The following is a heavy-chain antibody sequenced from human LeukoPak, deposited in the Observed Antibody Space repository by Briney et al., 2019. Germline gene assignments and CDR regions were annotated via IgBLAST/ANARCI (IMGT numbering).Heavy chain of an antibody. J-gene: IGHJ4*02. CDR1: GGSLSSSSYY. CDR3: ARHGRWLRNSHSYYFDY. D-gene: IGHD5-24*01. V-gene: IGHV4-39*01. Sequence: SETLSLTCTVSGGSLSSSSYYWGWLRQPPGKGLEWIGSIYYSGSTYYNPSLKSRVTISVDTSKNQFSLKLSSVTAADTAVYYCARHGRWLRNSHSYYFDYWGQRTLVTVSS. CDR2: IYYSGST.